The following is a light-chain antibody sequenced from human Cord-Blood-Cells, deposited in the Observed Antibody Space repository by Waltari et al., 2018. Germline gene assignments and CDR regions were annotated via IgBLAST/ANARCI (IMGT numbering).Light chain of an antibody. Sequence: QSALTQPRSVSGSPGQSVTISCTGTSTDVGGYNYFSWYQQHPGKAPKLMIYDVSKRPSGVPDRFSGSKSGNTASLTISGLQAEDEADYYCCSYAGSYTLGVFGGGTKLTVL. CDR2: DVS. CDR1: STDVGGYNY. CDR3: CSYAGSYTLGV. J-gene: IGLJ3*02. V-gene: IGLV2-11*01.